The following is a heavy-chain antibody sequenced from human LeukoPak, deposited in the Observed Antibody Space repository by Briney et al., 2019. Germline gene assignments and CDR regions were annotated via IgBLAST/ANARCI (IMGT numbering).Heavy chain of an antibody. CDR3: ARDSGTMIVVVINQYYFDY. V-gene: IGHV3-7*01. J-gene: IGHJ4*02. D-gene: IGHD3-22*01. Sequence: GSLRLSCAASGFTFSSYWMSWVRQAPGKGLEWVADIKQDGSEKYYVDSVKGRFTISRDNAKNSLYLQMNSLRAEDTAVYYCARDSGTMIVVVINQYYFDYWGQGTLVTVSS. CDR1: GFTFSSYW. CDR2: IKQDGSEK.